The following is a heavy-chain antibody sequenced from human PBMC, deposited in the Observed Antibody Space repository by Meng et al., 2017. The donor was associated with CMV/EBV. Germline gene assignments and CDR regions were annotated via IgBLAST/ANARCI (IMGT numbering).Heavy chain of an antibody. CDR3: AREKGTGDVVGATGNCDY. CDR2: ISSSSTYM. J-gene: IGHJ4*02. V-gene: IGHV3-21*01. Sequence: GESLKISCAASGFTFSSYWMSWVRQAPGNGLEWVSSISSSSTYMYYADSVKGRFTISRDNAKNSLYLQMNRLRAEDTAVYFCAREKGTGDVVGATGNCDYWGRGTLVTVSS. D-gene: IGHD1-26*01. CDR1: GFTFSSYW.